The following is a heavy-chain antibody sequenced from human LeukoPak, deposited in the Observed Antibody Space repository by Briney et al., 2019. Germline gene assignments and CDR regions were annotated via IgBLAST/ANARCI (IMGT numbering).Heavy chain of an antibody. CDR3: ARGGVVVVAAMRTSTFDP. J-gene: IGHJ5*02. V-gene: IGHV4-31*03. Sequence: PSQTLSLTCTVSGGSISSGGYYWSWIRQHPGKGLEWIGYIYYSGSTYYNPSLKSRVTISVDTSKNQFSLKLSSVTAADTAVYYCARGGVVVVAAMRTSTFDPRGQGTLVTVSS. CDR2: IYYSGST. CDR1: GGSISSGGYY. D-gene: IGHD2-15*01.